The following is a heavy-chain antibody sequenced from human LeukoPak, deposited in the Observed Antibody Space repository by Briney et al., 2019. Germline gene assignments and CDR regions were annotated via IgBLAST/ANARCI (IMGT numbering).Heavy chain of an antibody. D-gene: IGHD1-1*01. Sequence: GGSLRLSCAASGFTFSTYSMNWVRQAPGKGLEWVSLISADGGSTNHADSVKGRFSISRDNSKHSLHLQMSSLRTDDTALYYCAKGGRQLALDYWGQGTLVTVSS. V-gene: IGHV3-43*02. CDR1: GFTFSTYS. CDR3: AKGGRQLALDY. J-gene: IGHJ4*02. CDR2: ISADGGST.